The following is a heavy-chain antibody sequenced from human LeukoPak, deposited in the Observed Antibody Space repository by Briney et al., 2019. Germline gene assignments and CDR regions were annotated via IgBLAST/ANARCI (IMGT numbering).Heavy chain of an antibody. CDR2: ISGSGNTI. V-gene: IGHV3-48*01. J-gene: IGHJ4*02. D-gene: IGHD3-22*01. CDR1: GFTFSIYG. CDR3: VRPEKGGYYDSSAYDY. Sequence: PGGSLRLSCAASGFTFSIYGMSWVRQAPGMGLEWISYISGSGNTIYYAGSVQGRFTISRDNAKNSLYLQMNSLRAEDTAVYYCVRPEKGGYYDSSAYDYWGQGTLVTVSS.